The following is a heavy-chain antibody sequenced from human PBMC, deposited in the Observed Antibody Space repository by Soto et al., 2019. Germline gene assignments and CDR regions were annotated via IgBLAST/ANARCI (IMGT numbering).Heavy chain of an antibody. J-gene: IGHJ3*02. CDR3: ARHYGSGSSHDAFDI. Sequence: GASVKVSCKASGGTFSSYTIGWVRQAPGQGLEWMGRIIPILGIANYAQKFQGWVTMTRDTSISTAYMELSRLRSDDTAVYYCARHYGSGSSHDAFDIWGQGTMVTVSS. CDR1: GGTFSSYT. D-gene: IGHD3-10*01. CDR2: IIPILGIA. V-gene: IGHV1-69*02.